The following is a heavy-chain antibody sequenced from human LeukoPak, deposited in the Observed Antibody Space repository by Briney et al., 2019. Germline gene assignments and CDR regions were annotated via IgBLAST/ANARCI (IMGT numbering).Heavy chain of an antibody. V-gene: IGHV3-7*01. CDR2: MNQDGSEI. CDR3: ARDRGNYDYVWGSYRGIDY. D-gene: IGHD3-16*02. CDR1: GFTFSRYW. J-gene: IGHJ4*02. Sequence: GGSLRLSCVGSGFTFSRYWLNWVRQAPGKGLEWVANMNQDGSEIYYLDSVKGRFTISRDNAKNSLYLQMNSLRAEDTAVYYCARDRGNYDYVWGSYRGIDYWGQGTLVTVSS.